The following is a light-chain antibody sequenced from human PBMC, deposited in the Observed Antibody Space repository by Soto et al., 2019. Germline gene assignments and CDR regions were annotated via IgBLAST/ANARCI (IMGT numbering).Light chain of an antibody. Sequence: DIQMTQSPSSLSASVGDRVTIACRASQSINRYLNWYQQKPGKAPKLLIYAASSLQSGVPSRFTGSGSGTDFTLTISSLQPADVATYYCQQSYSTPWTFCQGTKVAIK. J-gene: IGKJ1*01. CDR3: QQSYSTPWT. CDR2: AAS. CDR1: QSINRY. V-gene: IGKV1-39*01.